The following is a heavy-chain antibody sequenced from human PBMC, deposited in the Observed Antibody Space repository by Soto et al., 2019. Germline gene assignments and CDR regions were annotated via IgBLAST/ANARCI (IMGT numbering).Heavy chain of an antibody. Sequence: ASVKVSCKASGYTFTSYGISWVRQAPGQGLEWMGWISAYNGNTNYAQKLQGRVTMTTDTSTSTAYMELRSLRSDDTAVYYCATSGLYGDYGGRAFDIWGQGTMVTVSS. D-gene: IGHD4-17*01. J-gene: IGHJ3*02. V-gene: IGHV1-18*01. CDR1: GYTFTSYG. CDR3: ATSGLYGDYGGRAFDI. CDR2: ISAYNGNT.